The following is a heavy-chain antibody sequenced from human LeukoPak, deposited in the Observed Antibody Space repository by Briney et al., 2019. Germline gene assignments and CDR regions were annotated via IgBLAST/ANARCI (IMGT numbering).Heavy chain of an antibody. CDR2: INPNSGGT. V-gene: IGHV1-2*02. CDR1: GYTFTGYY. CDR3: ARVRRRWGRYNWFDP. J-gene: IGHJ5*02. Sequence: ASVKVSCKASGYTFTGYYMHWVRQAPGQGLEWMGWINPNSGGTNYAQKFQGRVTMTRDTSISKAYMELSRLRSDDTAVYYCARVRRRWGRYNWFDPWGQGTLVTVSS. D-gene: IGHD3-16*01.